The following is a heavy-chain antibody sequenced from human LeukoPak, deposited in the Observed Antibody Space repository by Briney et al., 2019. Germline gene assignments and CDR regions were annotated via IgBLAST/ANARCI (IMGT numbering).Heavy chain of an antibody. CDR1: GFTFSSYG. V-gene: IGHV3-30*18. CDR2: ISYDGSNK. J-gene: IGHJ1*01. D-gene: IGHD6-13*01. Sequence: GRSLRLSCAASGFTFSSYGMHWVRQAPGKGLEWVAVISYDGSNKYYADSVKRRFIISRDNSKNTLYLQMNSLRAEDTAVYYCAKDAQSSSWYRYEYFQHWGQGTLVTVSS. CDR3: AKDAQSSSWYRYEYFQH.